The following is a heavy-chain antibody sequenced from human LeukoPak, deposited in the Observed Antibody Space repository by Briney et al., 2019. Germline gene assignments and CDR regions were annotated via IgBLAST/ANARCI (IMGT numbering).Heavy chain of an antibody. CDR3: AGRRDGYNEVDY. CDR2: IYYSGST. CDR1: GGPISSYY. J-gene: IGHJ4*02. Sequence: SETLSLTCTVSGGPISSYYWSWIRQPPGKGLEWIGYIYYSGSTNYNPSLKSRVTISVDTSKNQFSLKLSSVTAADTAVYYCAGRRDGYNEVDYWGQGTLVTVSS. D-gene: IGHD5-24*01. V-gene: IGHV4-59*01.